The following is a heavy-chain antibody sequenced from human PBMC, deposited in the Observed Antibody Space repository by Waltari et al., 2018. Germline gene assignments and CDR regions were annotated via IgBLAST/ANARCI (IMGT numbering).Heavy chain of an antibody. CDR3: ARAPRMSGQTFYY. CDR2: ISPILGIA. Sequence: QVQLVQSGAEVKKPGSSVKFSCKASGGTFSSYTISLVRQAPGQGLEWMGRISPILGIANYGQKFKGRVTITADKATSTAYMELSSLRSEDTAVYYCARAPRMSGQTFYYWGQGTLVTVSS. D-gene: IGHD3-10*02. CDR1: GGTFSSYT. V-gene: IGHV1-69*02. J-gene: IGHJ4*02.